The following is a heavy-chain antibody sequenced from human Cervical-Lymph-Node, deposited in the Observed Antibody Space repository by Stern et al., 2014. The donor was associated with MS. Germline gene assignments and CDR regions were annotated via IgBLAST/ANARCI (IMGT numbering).Heavy chain of an antibody. V-gene: IGHV3-33*03. J-gene: IGHJ6*02. Sequence: VQLVESGGGVVQPGRSLRLSCEGSGFTFKNYGLHWVRQAPGKGLGWGAVIWYDGTNKYYAESVKGRFTISRDNSKNALYLQMNSLRVEDTAVYFCVKVSGYPRRNVMDVWGQGTTVTVSS. CDR2: IWYDGTNK. CDR3: VKVSGYPRRNVMDV. D-gene: IGHD5-12*01. CDR1: GFTFKNYG.